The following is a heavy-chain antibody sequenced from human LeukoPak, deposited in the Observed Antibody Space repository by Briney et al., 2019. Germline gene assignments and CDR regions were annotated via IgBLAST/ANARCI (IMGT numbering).Heavy chain of an antibody. CDR2: MSISGSAI. D-gene: IGHD3-22*01. J-gene: IGHJ6*03. Sequence: GGGLRLSCAASVLTFSDYYMSWIRQAAGQELGGVSYMSISGSAIYYANSVKGRFTISRDNAKNSLYLQMNSLRAEDTAVYYCARKARGSSGYYYLWSYYYYMDVWGKGTTVTISS. V-gene: IGHV3-11*01. CDR3: ARKARGSSGYYYLWSYYYYMDV. CDR1: VLTFSDYY.